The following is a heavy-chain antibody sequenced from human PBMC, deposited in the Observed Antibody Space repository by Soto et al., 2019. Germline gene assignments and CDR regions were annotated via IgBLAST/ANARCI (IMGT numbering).Heavy chain of an antibody. CDR1: GLTFSSCH. CDR3: ARDILRYFDWLLARRKIYYFDY. CDR2: ISSGSRTI. J-gene: IGHJ4*02. V-gene: IGHV3-48*01. Sequence: GGSLILSCAASGLTFSSCHMNWVRQAPGKGLEWVSYISSGSRTIFYADSVNGRFTISRDNAKNSLYLQMNSLRAEDTAVYYCARDILRYFDWLLARRKIYYFDYWGQGTLVTVSS. D-gene: IGHD3-9*01.